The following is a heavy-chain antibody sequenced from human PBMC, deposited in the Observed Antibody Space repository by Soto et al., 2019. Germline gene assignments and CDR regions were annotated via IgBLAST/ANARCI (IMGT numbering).Heavy chain of an antibody. V-gene: IGHV5-51*01. CDR3: ARRPYFYGSGSYWFDP. CDR2: IYPGDSYT. J-gene: IGHJ5*02. Sequence: GESLKISCKGSGYSFTSYWIGWGRQMPGKGLEWVGIIYPGDSYTRYSPSFQGPVTISADKSISTAYLQWSSLKASDTAMSYCARRPYFYGSGSYWFDPWGQGTLVTVSS. D-gene: IGHD3-10*01. CDR1: GYSFTSYW.